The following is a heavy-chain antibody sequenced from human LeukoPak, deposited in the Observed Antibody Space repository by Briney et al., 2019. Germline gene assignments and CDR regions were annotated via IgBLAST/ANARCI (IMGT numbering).Heavy chain of an antibody. J-gene: IGHJ4*02. CDR1: GGSISSYY. V-gene: IGHV4-59*08. Sequence: SETLSLTCTVSGGSISSYYWSWIRQPPGKGLEWIGYIYYSGSTNHNPSLKSRVTISVDRSKNQFSLKLSSVTAADTAVYYCAAQQQPFDYWGQGTLVTVSS. D-gene: IGHD6-13*01. CDR2: IYYSGST. CDR3: AAQQQPFDY.